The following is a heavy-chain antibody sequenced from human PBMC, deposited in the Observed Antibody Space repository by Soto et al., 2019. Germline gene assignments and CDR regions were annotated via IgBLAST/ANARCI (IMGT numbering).Heavy chain of an antibody. V-gene: IGHV4-31*03. CDR1: GGSISSGGYY. D-gene: IGHD3-22*01. CDR3: AREGDYYDSSGELL. Sequence: SETLSLTCTVSGGSISSGGYYWSWIRQHPGKGLEWIGYIYYSGSTYYNPSLKSRVTISVDTSKNQFSLKLSSVTAADTAVYYCAREGDYYDSSGELLWGQGTLVTVSS. J-gene: IGHJ4*02. CDR2: IYYSGST.